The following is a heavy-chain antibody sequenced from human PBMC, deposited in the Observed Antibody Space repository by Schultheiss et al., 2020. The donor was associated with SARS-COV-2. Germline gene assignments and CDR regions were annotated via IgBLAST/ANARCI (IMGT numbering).Heavy chain of an antibody. J-gene: IGHJ4*02. CDR1: GGSISSGGYY. D-gene: IGHD5-18*01. CDR3: ARERGLDSYGHYYFDY. CDR2: IHYSGST. Sequence: SETLSLTCTVSGGSISSGGYYWMWIRQHPGKGLEYIGYIHYSGSTSYNPSLKSRVSISRDTSTNQFSLRLTSVTAADTAVYYCARERGLDSYGHYYFDYWGQGTLVTVSS. V-gene: IGHV4-31*03.